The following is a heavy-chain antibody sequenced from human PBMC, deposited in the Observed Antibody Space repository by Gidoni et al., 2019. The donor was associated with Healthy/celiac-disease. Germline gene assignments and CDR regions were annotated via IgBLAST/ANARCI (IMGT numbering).Heavy chain of an antibody. CDR1: GFTFDDYT. J-gene: IGHJ6*02. CDR2: ISWDGGST. Sequence: EVQLVESGGVVVQPGGSLRLSCAASGFTFDDYTMHWVRQAPGKGLEWVSLISWDGGSTYYADSVKGRFTISRDNSKNSLYLQMNSLRTEDTALYYCAKDYGGDYYGMDVWGQGTTVTVSS. CDR3: AKDYGGDYYGMDV. D-gene: IGHD4-17*01. V-gene: IGHV3-43*01.